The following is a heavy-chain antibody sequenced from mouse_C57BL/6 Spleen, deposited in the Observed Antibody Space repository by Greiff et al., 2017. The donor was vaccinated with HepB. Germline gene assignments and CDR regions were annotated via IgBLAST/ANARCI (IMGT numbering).Heavy chain of an antibody. V-gene: IGHV1-15*01. CDR3: TREGYYYGSSYVFDY. D-gene: IGHD1-1*01. J-gene: IGHJ2*01. CDR2: IDPETGGT. Sequence: VQLVESGAELVRPGASVTLSCKASGYTFTDYEMHWVKQTPVHGLEWIGAIDPETGGTAYNQKFKGKAILTADKSSSTAYMELRSLTSEDSAVYYCTREGYYYGSSYVFDYWGQGTTLTVSS. CDR1: GYTFTDYE.